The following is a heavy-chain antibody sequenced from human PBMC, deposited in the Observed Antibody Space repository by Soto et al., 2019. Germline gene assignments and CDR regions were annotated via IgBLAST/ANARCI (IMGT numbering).Heavy chain of an antibody. Sequence: EVQLLESGGGLVQPGGSLRLSCAASGFTFSSYAMSWVRQAPGKGLEWVSAISGSGGSTYYADSVKGRFTISRDNSKNTLYLPMNSLRAEDTAVYYCAKRGWEWIQLWLGTAFDYWGQGTLVTVTS. CDR1: GFTFSSYA. D-gene: IGHD5-18*01. CDR2: ISGSGGST. J-gene: IGHJ4*02. V-gene: IGHV3-23*01. CDR3: AKRGWEWIQLWLGTAFDY.